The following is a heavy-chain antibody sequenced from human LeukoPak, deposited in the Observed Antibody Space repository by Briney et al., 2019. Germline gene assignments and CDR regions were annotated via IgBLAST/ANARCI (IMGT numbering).Heavy chain of an antibody. J-gene: IGHJ4*02. CDR1: GFTFSIYD. Sequence: PGGSLRLSCAASGFTFSIYDMHWVRQATGEGLEWVSGIGTNGDTYYSGSVKGRFTISRDDAKNSLYLQMNSLRAGDTAVYYCARESYPIDYWGQGTLVTVSS. V-gene: IGHV3-13*01. CDR3: ARESYPIDY. D-gene: IGHD5-18*01. CDR2: IGTNGDT.